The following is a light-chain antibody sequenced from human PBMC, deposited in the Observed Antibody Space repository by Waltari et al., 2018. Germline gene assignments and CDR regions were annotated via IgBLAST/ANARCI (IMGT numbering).Light chain of an antibody. V-gene: IGKV2-30*01. Sequence: DVVMTQSPHSLPVTLGQPASSSRTTSQSLVNSYGNTYLIWFQQRPGQSPRRLIYKVSNRDSGVPGRFSGSGSGTDFTLKISWVEAEDVGVYYCMQGTHWPYTFGQGTKLDIK. CDR1: QSLVNSYGNTY. J-gene: IGKJ2*01. CDR2: KVS. CDR3: MQGTHWPYT.